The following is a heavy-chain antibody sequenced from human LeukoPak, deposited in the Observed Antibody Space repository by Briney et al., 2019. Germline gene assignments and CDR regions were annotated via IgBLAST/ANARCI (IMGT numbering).Heavy chain of an antibody. CDR3: ATTWPASGGATRYFDY. V-gene: IGHV3-21*04. D-gene: IGHD1-26*01. Sequence: GGSLRLSCAASGFTFSSYSMNWVRQAPGKGLEWVSSISSSSSYIYYADSVKGRFTISRDNSKNTLYLQMNSPRAEDTAVYYCATTWPASGGATRYFDYWGQGTLVTVSS. CDR2: ISSSSSYI. CDR1: GFTFSSYS. J-gene: IGHJ4*02.